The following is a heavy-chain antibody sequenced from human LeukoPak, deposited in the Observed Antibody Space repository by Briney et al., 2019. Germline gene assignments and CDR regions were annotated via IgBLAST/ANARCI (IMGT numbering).Heavy chain of an antibody. J-gene: IGHJ6*02. CDR1: GGSISSGGYY. V-gene: IGHV4-31*03. Sequence: SETLSLTCTVSGGSISSGGYYWSWIRQHPGKGLEWIGYIYYSGSTYYNPSLKSRVTISVDTSKNQFSLKLSSVTAADTAVYYCASTSYYGPGTQVDVWGQGTTVTVSS. CDR3: ASTSYYGPGTQVDV. D-gene: IGHD3-10*01. CDR2: IYYSGST.